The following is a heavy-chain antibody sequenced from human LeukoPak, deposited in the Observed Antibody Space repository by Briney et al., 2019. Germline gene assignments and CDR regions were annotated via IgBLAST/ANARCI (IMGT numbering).Heavy chain of an antibody. D-gene: IGHD3-3*01. Sequence: PSETPSLNCTVSGGSVSRNSDYWGWIRQPPGKGLEWIGYIYHSGSTYYNPSLKSRVTISVDRSKNQFSLKLSSVTAADTAVYYCATVLRFLEWLPMTRSGPWGQGTLVTVSS. CDR1: GGSVSRNSDY. CDR2: IYHSGST. J-gene: IGHJ5*02. V-gene: IGHV4-39*07. CDR3: ATVLRFLEWLPMTRSGP.